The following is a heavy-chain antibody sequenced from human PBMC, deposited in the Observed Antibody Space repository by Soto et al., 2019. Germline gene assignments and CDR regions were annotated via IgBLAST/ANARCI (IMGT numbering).Heavy chain of an antibody. D-gene: IGHD3-22*01. CDR1: GYTFTNYD. J-gene: IGHJ4*02. V-gene: IGHV1-8*01. CDR3: ARGYYDTSGYYPTDY. CDR2: VNPNSGNT. Sequence: QVQLVQSGAEVRKPGASVKVSCKASGYTFTNYDITWVRQATGQGLERMGWVNPNSGNTGSAQKFQGRVTMTWDTSINTAYMELSSLRSEDTAVYYCARGYYDTSGYYPTDYWGQGTLITVSS.